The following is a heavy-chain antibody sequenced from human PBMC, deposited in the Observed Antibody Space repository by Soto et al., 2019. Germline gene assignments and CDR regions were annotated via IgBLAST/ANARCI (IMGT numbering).Heavy chain of an antibody. CDR2: IIPIFGTA. J-gene: IGHJ4*02. Sequence: ASVKVSCKASGGTFSSYAISWVRQAPGQGLEWMGGIIPIFGTANYAQKFQGRVTITADESTSTAYMELSSLRSEDTAVYYCARALHDYGGSYSDYWGQGTLVTVSS. V-gene: IGHV1-69*13. CDR1: GGTFSSYA. CDR3: ARALHDYGGSYSDY. D-gene: IGHD4-17*01.